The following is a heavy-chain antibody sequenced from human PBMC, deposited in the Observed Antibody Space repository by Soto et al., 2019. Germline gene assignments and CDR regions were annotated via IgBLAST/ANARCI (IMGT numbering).Heavy chain of an antibody. CDR3: ASHYCRGSRCEGGDAFDI. D-gene: IGHD2-2*01. CDR2: INSDGTST. CDR1: GFTFNNYW. Sequence: EVQLVESGGGLVQPGGSLRLSCAASGFTFNNYWMHWVRQAPGKGLVWVSRINSDGTSTSYADTVKGRFTISRDNAKNTLYLQMNCLRAEETAVYYCASHYCRGSRCEGGDAFDIWGQGTMLTGCS. J-gene: IGHJ3*02. V-gene: IGHV3-74*01.